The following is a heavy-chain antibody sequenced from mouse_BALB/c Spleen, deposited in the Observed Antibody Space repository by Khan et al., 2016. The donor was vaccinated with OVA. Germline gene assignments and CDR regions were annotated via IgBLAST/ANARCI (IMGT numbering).Heavy chain of an antibody. D-gene: IGHD2-2*01. CDR2: IDPFSGDT. Sequence: IQLVQSGPELMKPGTSVKISCKASGYSFTTYYIHWVMQSHGKSLEWIGYIDPFSGDTTFNQKFKGKATLTVDQSSSTAYIHLSNLTSEDSAIYYCTRHGYVAWFTYWGQGTLVTVSA. CDR1: GYSFTTYY. J-gene: IGHJ3*01. V-gene: IGHV1S135*01. CDR3: TRHGYVAWFTY.